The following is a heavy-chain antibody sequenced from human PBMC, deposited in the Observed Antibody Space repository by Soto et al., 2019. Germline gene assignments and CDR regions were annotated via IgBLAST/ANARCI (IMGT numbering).Heavy chain of an antibody. CDR3: ARGSLGYYYGKDV. Sequence: SETLSLTCTVSGGSISSGDYYWIWIRQPPGKGLEWIGYIYYSGSTYYNPSLKSRVTISVDTSKNQFSLKLSSVTAADTAVYYCARGSLGYYYGKDVWGQGTTVTVSS. D-gene: IGHD3-16*01. V-gene: IGHV4-30-4*01. CDR2: IYYSGST. CDR1: GGSISSGDYY. J-gene: IGHJ6*02.